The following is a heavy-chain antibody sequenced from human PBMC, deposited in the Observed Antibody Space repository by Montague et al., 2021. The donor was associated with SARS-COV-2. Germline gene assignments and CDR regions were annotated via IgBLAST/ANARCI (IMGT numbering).Heavy chain of an antibody. CDR1: GLTFSSYA. D-gene: IGHD3-9*01. CDR3: AKDWELRYFDWLSHGWFDP. V-gene: IGHV3-23*01. CDR2: ISGSGGST. Sequence: SLRLSCAASGLTFSSYAMSWVRQAPGKGLEWVSAISGSGGSTYYADSVKGRFTISRDNSKNTLYLQMNSLRAEDTAVYYCAKDWELRYFDWLSHGWFDPWGQGTLVTVSS. J-gene: IGHJ5*02.